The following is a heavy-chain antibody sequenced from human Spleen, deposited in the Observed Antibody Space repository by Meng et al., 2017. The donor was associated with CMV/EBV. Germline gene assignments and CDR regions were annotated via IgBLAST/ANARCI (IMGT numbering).Heavy chain of an antibody. V-gene: IGHV4-4*01. Sequence: GSLRLSCAASGFTFSSYAMSWVRQAPGKGLEWIGEISHIGITKYTPSLKSRVTISAEKTKNSFSLRLISVTAADTGVYFCARSPGYWYFDYWGQGALVTVSS. CDR3: ARSPGYWYFDY. D-gene: IGHD2-8*02. CDR1: GFTFSSYAM. CDR2: ISHIGIT. J-gene: IGHJ4*02.